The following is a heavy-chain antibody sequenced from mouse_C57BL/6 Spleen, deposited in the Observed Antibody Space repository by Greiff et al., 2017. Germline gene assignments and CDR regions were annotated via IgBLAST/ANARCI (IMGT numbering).Heavy chain of an antibody. D-gene: IGHD2-4*01. CDR1: GYAFSSSW. V-gene: IGHV1-42*01. CDR2: INPSTGGT. Sequence: VQLKESGPELVKPGASVKISCKASGYAFSSSWMNWVKQRPEKSLEWIGEINPSTGGTTYNQKFKAKATLTVDKSSSTAYMQLKSLTSEDSAVYYCGYYDYDRGYFDVWGTGTTVTVSS. J-gene: IGHJ1*03. CDR3: GYYDYDRGYFDV.